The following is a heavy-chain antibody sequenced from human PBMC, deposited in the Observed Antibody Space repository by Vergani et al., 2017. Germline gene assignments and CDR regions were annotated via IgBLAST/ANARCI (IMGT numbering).Heavy chain of an antibody. J-gene: IGHJ4*02. CDR3: ARNQRPGYCSGGSSYLGH. CDR1: GFTFSAYA. V-gene: IGHV3-30*03. D-gene: IGHD2-15*01. CDR2: VSYDDTIN. Sequence: QVQVVESGGGVVQPGTSLRLSCATSGFTFSAYAMHWGRQAPGKGLEWVAFVSYDDTINYYGDSVKGRFIISRDKSKNTVYLQMNSLRPEDTAVYFCARNQRPGYCSGGSSYLGHWGQGTLVIVSS.